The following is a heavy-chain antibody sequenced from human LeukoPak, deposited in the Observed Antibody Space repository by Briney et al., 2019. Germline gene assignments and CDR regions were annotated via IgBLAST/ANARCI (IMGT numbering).Heavy chain of an antibody. J-gene: IGHJ4*02. V-gene: IGHV3-23*01. D-gene: IGHD1-26*01. CDR1: GFTFSGFA. CDR3: ATLVRGTTQDDY. Sequence: GGSLRLSCAASGFTFSGFAMYWVRQAPGKGLEWVSSISAGGSGTNYADSVKGRFTISRDNSKNTVFLQMSSLRAEDTAVYYCATLVRGTTQDDYWGQGTLVTVSS. CDR2: ISAGGSGT.